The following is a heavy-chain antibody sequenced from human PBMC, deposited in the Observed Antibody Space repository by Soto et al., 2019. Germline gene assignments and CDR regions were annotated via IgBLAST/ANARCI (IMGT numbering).Heavy chain of an antibody. J-gene: IGHJ4*02. CDR3: ARGSYYYDSSGYYNY. Sequence: SETLSLTCTVSGGSISSGDYYWSWIRQPPGKGLEWIGYIYYSGSTYYNPSLKSRVTISVDTSKNQFSLKLSSVTAADTALYYCARGSYYYDSSGYYNYWGRGTLVTVSS. CDR2: IYYSGST. CDR1: GGSISSGDYY. V-gene: IGHV4-30-4*01. D-gene: IGHD3-22*01.